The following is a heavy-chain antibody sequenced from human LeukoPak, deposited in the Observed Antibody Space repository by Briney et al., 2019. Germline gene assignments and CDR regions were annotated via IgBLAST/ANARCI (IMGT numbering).Heavy chain of an antibody. Sequence: GGSLRLSCAASGFTFSNDWMHWVRQAPGKGLVWVSRVTSDGSGTSYADSVKGRFTISRDNAKNSLYLQMNSLRAEDTALYYCARGYYYDSSGYSAPDYWGQGTMVTVSS. V-gene: IGHV3-74*01. CDR1: GFTFSNDW. J-gene: IGHJ4*02. CDR3: ARGYYYDSSGYSAPDY. D-gene: IGHD3-22*01. CDR2: VTSDGSGT.